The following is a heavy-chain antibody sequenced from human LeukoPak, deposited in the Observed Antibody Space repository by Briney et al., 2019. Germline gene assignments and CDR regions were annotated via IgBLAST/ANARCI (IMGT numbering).Heavy chain of an antibody. CDR1: GFTFSSYA. D-gene: IGHD3-3*01. Sequence: PGGSLRLSCAASGFTFSSYAMSWVRQAPGKGLEWVSAINGSGGSTYYADSVKGRFTISRDNSKNTLYLQMNSLRAEDTAVYYCARAALSTPRYYDFWSAPGDWGQGTLVTVSS. J-gene: IGHJ4*02. V-gene: IGHV3-23*01. CDR2: INGSGGST. CDR3: ARAALSTPRYYDFWSAPGD.